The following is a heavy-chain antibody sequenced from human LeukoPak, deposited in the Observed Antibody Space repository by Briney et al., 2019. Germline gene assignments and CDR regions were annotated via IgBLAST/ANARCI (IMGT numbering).Heavy chain of an antibody. CDR3: ARGRRSSGYSSTDY. CDR1: GFTFSNYS. CDR2: ISSSSSYI. Sequence: GGSLRLSCAPSGFTFSNYSTNWVRQAPGKGLEWVSSISSSSSYIYYADSVKGRFTISRDHAKNSLFLQMNSLRAEDTAVYYCARGRRSSGYSSTDYWGQGTLVTVSS. D-gene: IGHD3-22*01. J-gene: IGHJ4*02. V-gene: IGHV3-21*01.